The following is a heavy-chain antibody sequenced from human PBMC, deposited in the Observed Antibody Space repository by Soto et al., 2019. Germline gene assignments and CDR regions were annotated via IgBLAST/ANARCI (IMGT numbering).Heavy chain of an antibody. CDR3: AKDPNGDYVGAFDI. J-gene: IGHJ3*02. V-gene: IGHV3-74*01. D-gene: IGHD4-17*01. CDR1: ASTSSTEW. CDR2: INSDGTNT. Sequence: ASRRPSRAASASTSSTEWLHLVRQAPGKGLVWVSRINSDGTNTDYADSVKGRFTISRDNAKNTLYLHMSSLRAEDTAVYYCAKDPNGDYVGAFDIWGQGTVVTVS.